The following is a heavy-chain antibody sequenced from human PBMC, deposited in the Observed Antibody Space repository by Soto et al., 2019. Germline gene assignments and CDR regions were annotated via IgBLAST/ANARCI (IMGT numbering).Heavy chain of an antibody. CDR3: AKARGISSARLITWFDP. V-gene: IGHV1-2*04. CDR2: INPQTGAP. CDR1: GYTFIGYY. J-gene: IGHJ5*02. Sequence: QVHLVQSGPETRTPGASVKVSCKASGYTFIGYYIHXIRXXXGQGLEWMGYINPQTGAPTYAQKFKASVTLTRDTTLRTAYMELKTLTSNDTAVYYCAKARGISSARLITWFDPWGQGTLVSVSS. D-gene: IGHD2-2*01.